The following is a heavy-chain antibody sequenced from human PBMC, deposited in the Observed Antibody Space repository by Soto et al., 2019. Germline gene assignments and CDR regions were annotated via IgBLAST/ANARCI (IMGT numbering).Heavy chain of an antibody. J-gene: IGHJ4*02. Sequence: QVQLQESGPGLVKPSETLSLTCTVSGGSISSYFWSWIRQSPGQGLVWIGYISYTGSTTYNPSLKSLVTMSVDSSRNPFSLRLSSVTAADTAVYYCARGSERMSYWGQGPLVTVSS. CDR2: ISYTGST. V-gene: IGHV4-59*01. CDR1: GGSISSYF. D-gene: IGHD6-25*01. CDR3: ARGSERMSY.